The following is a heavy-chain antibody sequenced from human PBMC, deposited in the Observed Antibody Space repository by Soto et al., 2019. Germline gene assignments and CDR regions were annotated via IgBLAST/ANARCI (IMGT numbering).Heavy chain of an antibody. V-gene: IGHV6-1*01. J-gene: IGHJ5*02. CDR2: TYYRSKWYN. CDR3: ARVGFSSGLNWFDP. D-gene: IGHD6-19*01. CDR1: GDSVSSNSAA. Sequence: SQTLSLTCAISGDSVSSNSAAWNWIRQSPSRGLEWLGRTYYRSKWYNDYTVSVKSRITINPDTSKNQFSLQLNSVTPEDTAVYYCARVGFSSGLNWFDPWGQGVLVTVSS.